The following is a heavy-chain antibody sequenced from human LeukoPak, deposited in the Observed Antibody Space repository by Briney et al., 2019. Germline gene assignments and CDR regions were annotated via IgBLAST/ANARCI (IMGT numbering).Heavy chain of an antibody. V-gene: IGHV1-2*02. CDR2: INPNSGGT. D-gene: IGHD5-18*01. Sequence: GPSVKVSCKASGYTFTGYYMHWVRHAPGHGLEWMGWINPNSGGTNYAQKFQGRVTMTRDTSISTAYMELSRLRSDDTAVYYCARGGGYSYGLPRGYWGQGTLVTVSS. J-gene: IGHJ4*02. CDR1: GYTFTGYY. CDR3: ARGGGYSYGLPRGY.